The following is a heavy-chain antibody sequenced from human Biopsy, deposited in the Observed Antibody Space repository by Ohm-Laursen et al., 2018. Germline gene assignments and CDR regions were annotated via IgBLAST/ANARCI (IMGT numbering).Heavy chain of an antibody. Sequence: ASVKVSCNASGYSFTSYYMHWVRQAPGQGLEWMGMINPSGSTTSYPQIFQGRVTMTRDTSKSTVYMELSSLRSADTAVYFCARNTGWYGDLYYFDYWGQGTTVTVSS. D-gene: IGHD6-19*01. CDR1: GYSFTSYY. CDR2: INPSGSTT. J-gene: IGHJ4*03. V-gene: IGHV1-46*01. CDR3: ARNTGWYGDLYYFDY.